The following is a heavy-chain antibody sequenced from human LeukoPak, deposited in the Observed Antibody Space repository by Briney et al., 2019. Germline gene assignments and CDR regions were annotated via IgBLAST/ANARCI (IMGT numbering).Heavy chain of an antibody. CDR2: IYHSGST. CDR3: ATTVRGVSRLIDY. V-gene: IGHV4-30-2*01. Sequence: SETLSLTCAVSGGSISSGGYSWSWIRQPPGKGLEWIGYIYHSGSTYYNPSLKSRVTISVDRSKNQFSLKLSSVTAADTAVYYCATTVRGVSRLIDYWGQGTLVTVSS. D-gene: IGHD3-10*01. CDR1: GGSISSGGYS. J-gene: IGHJ4*02.